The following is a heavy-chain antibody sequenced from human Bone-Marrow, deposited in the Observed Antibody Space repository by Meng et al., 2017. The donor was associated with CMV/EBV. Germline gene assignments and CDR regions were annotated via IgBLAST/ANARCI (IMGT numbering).Heavy chain of an antibody. Sequence: GSLRLSCAVYGGPFTGYYWNWVRQAPGMGLEWIGEINHSGSSNCNPSLKSRVIISVDTSKNQFSLKLTSVTAADTAIYYCARDNSYVDTPRRFYEYWSQGTLVTVSS. CDR3: ARDNSYVDTPRRFYEY. CDR1: GGPFTGYY. J-gene: IGHJ1*01. CDR2: INHSGSS. V-gene: IGHV4-34*01. D-gene: IGHD2/OR15-2a*01.